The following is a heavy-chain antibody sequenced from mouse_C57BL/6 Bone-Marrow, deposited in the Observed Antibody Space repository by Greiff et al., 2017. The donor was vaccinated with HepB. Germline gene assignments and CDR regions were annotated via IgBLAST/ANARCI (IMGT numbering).Heavy chain of an antibody. CDR2: INTGGTYT. V-gene: IGHV5-6*01. J-gene: IGHJ2*01. CDR3: ARDRFDYYCDY. CDR1: GFTFTTSG. Sequence: EVKLVESGADLVKPGGSLKLSCVASGFTFTTSGMSWVRQTPDKGLEWVATINTGGTYTYYPDSVKGRFTISKDTAKSTLFLQMSRLKSEDTAIYYCARDRFDYYCDYWGRGTTLAVSS. D-gene: IGHD2-14*01.